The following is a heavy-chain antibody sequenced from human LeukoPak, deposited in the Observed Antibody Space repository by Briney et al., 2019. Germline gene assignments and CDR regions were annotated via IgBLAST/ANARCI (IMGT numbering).Heavy chain of an antibody. CDR3: ARDTGIRGGFDY. J-gene: IGHJ4*02. CDR1: GGSISSYY. D-gene: IGHD1-14*01. V-gene: IGHV4-59*01. Sequence: SETLSLTCTVSGGSISSYYWSWIRQPPGKGLEWIGYIYYSGSTNYNPSLKSRVTISVDTSKYQFSLKLSSVTAADTAVYYCARDTGIRGGFDYWGQGTLVTVSS. CDR2: IYYSGST.